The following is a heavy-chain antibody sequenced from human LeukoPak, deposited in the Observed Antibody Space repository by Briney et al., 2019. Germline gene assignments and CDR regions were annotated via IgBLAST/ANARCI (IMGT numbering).Heavy chain of an antibody. CDR2: IYYSGST. J-gene: IGHJ4*02. Sequence: SETLSLTCTVSGGSISSYYWSWIRQPPGKGLEWIGYIYYSGSTNYNPSLKSRVTISVDTSTTQFSLKLSSVTAADTAVYYCARVKGGLTLYYCDYWGQGTLVTVSS. CDR1: GGSISSYY. D-gene: IGHD3-16*01. CDR3: ARVKGGLTLYYCDY. V-gene: IGHV4-59*01.